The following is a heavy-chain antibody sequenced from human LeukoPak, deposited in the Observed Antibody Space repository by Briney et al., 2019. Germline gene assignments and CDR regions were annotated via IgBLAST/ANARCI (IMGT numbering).Heavy chain of an antibody. Sequence: ASVKVSCEASGYTFTDYYMHWVRQAPGQGLEWMGWINPNSGGTNYAQKFQGRVTMTRDTSISTAYMELSRLRSDDTAVYYCARDPTVVAATNNWFDPWGQGTLVIVSS. CDR3: ARDPTVVAATNNWFDP. V-gene: IGHV1-2*02. J-gene: IGHJ5*02. CDR1: GYTFTDYY. CDR2: INPNSGGT. D-gene: IGHD2-15*01.